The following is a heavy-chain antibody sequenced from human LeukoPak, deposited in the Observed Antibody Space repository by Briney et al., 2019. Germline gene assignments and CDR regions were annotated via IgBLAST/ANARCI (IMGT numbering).Heavy chain of an antibody. CDR1: GGSISSYY. V-gene: IGHV4-59*13. CDR2: IYYSGST. CDR3: ARDTGGYYYMDV. D-gene: IGHD3-16*01. Sequence: SETLSLTCNVSGGSISSYYWSWIRQPPGKELEWIGYIYYSGSTNYNPSLKSRVTISVDTSKNQFSLNLSSVTAADTAIYYCARDTGGYYYMDVWGKGTTVTVS. J-gene: IGHJ6*03.